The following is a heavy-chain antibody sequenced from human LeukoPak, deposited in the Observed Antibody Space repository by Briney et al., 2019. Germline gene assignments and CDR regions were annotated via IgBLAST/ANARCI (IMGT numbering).Heavy chain of an antibody. Sequence: TGGSLRLSCEASGFTFSYYGMNWVRQAPGKGLEWVSAISGSGGSTYYADSAKGRFTISRDNSKNTLYLQMNSLRAEDTAVYYCAKLYVWGSYRPYYFDYWGQGTLVTVSS. CDR3: AKLYVWGSYRPYYFDY. CDR1: GFTFSYYG. V-gene: IGHV3-23*01. J-gene: IGHJ4*02. CDR2: ISGSGGST. D-gene: IGHD3-16*02.